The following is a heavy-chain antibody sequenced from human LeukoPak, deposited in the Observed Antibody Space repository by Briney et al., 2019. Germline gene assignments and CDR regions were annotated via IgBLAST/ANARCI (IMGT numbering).Heavy chain of an antibody. CDR2: ISGSGGST. CDR3: AKSPPVVNYDFWSGPNWFDP. V-gene: IGHV3-23*01. J-gene: IGHJ5*02. CDR1: GFTFSSYA. Sequence: GGSLRLSCAASGFTFSSYAMSWVRQAPGKGLEWVSAISGSGGSTYYADSVKGRFTISRDNSKNTLYLQMNSLRAEDTAVYYCAKSPPVVNYDFWSGPNWFDPWGQGTLVTVSS. D-gene: IGHD3-3*01.